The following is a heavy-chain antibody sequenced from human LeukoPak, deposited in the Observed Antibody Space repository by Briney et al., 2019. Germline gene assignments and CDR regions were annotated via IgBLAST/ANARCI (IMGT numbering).Heavy chain of an antibody. CDR1: GYTLTELS. CDR3: ATGKQWLVRIWDY. D-gene: IGHD6-19*01. Sequence: ASVKVSCKVSGYTLTELSMHWVRQAPGKGLEWMGGFDPEDGETIYAQKFQGRVTMTEDTSTDTAYMELSSLRPEDTAVYYCATGKQWLVRIWDYWGQGTLVTVSS. CDR2: FDPEDGET. V-gene: IGHV1-24*01. J-gene: IGHJ4*02.